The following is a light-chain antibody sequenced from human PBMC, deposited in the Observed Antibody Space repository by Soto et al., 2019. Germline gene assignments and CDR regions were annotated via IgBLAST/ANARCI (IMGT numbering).Light chain of an antibody. J-gene: IGLJ1*01. CDR1: GSDIGSYNS. CDR2: QVN. CDR3: CSYAGSYTFV. Sequence: QSALTQPASVSGSPGQSITISCTGTGSDIGSYNSVSWYQQHPGKAPKLIVFQVNFRPSAVSDRFSGSKSDNTASLTISGLQTEDEADYYCCSYAGSYTFVFGTGTKVTVL. V-gene: IGLV2-14*01.